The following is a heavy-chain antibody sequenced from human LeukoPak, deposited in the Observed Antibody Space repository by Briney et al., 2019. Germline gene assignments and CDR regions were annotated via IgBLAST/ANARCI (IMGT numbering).Heavy chain of an antibody. CDR2: TSIYNGNT. CDR1: GFPFTSYG. CDR3: ARGSLRSMVRGIVEDFDY. J-gene: IGHJ4*02. Sequence: ASVKVSCKTSGFPFTSYGISWVRQAPGQGLEWMGWTSIYNGNTEYAQKFQGRVSMTTDTSTNTAYMDLRSLRSGDTAMYYCARGSLRSMVRGIVEDFDYWGQGTLVTVSS. D-gene: IGHD3-10*01. V-gene: IGHV1-18*01.